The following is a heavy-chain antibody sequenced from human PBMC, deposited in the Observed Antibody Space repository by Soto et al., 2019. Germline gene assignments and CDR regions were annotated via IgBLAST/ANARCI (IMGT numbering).Heavy chain of an antibody. D-gene: IGHD2-2*01. CDR2: ISSSSSYI. CDR1: GFTFSSYS. V-gene: IGHV3-21*01. Sequence: PGGSLRLSCAASGFTFSSYSMNWVRQAPGKGLEWVSSISSSSSYIYYADSVKGRFTISRDNAKNSLYLQMNSLRAEDTAVYYCARFSGVPAAIGGYRGQGTLVTVSS. J-gene: IGHJ4*02. CDR3: ARFSGVPAAIGGY.